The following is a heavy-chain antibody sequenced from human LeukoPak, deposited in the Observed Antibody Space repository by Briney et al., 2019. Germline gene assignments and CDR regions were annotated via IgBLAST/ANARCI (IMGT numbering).Heavy chain of an antibody. CDR2: ISYDGSNK. V-gene: IGHV3-30*18. CDR1: GFTFSSYG. CDR3: AKDLGYGGNPPVYFDY. J-gene: IGHJ4*02. Sequence: GGSLRLSCAASGFTFSSYGMHWVRQAPGKGLEWVAVISYDGSNKYYADSVKGRFTISRDNSKSTLYLQMSSLRAEDTAVYYCAKDLGYGGNPPVYFDYWGQGTLVTVSS. D-gene: IGHD4-23*01.